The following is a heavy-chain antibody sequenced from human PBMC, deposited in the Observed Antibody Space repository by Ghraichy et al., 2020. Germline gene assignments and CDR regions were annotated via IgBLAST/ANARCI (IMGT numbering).Heavy chain of an antibody. CDR1: GGSFSGYY. J-gene: IGHJ5*02. Sequence: SETLSLTCAVYGGSFSGYYWSWIRQPPGKGLEWIGEINHSGSTNYNPSLKSRVTISVDTSKNQFSLKLSSVTAADTAVYYCARRASRWLVLLVGWFDPWGQGTLVTVSS. CDR3: ARRASRWLVLLVGWFDP. D-gene: IGHD6-19*01. V-gene: IGHV4-34*01. CDR2: INHSGST.